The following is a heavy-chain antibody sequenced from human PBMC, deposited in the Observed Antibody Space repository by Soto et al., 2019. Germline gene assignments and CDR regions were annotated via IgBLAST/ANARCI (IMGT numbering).Heavy chain of an antibody. CDR3: ARDVGYDSSGSPFDY. D-gene: IGHD3-22*01. J-gene: IGHJ4*02. V-gene: IGHV3-48*02. CDR2: ISSSSSTI. Sequence: GGSLRLSCEASGFTLSSYSMNWVRQAPGKGLEWVSYISSSSSTIYYADPVKGRFTISRDNAKNSLYLQMNSLRDEDTAVYYCARDVGYDSSGSPFDYWGQGTLVTVSS. CDR1: GFTLSSYS.